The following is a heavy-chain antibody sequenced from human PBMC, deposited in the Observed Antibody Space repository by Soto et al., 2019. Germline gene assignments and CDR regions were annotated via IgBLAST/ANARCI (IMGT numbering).Heavy chain of an antibody. CDR2: INHSGST. CDR3: ARRPATGARHFDY. CDR1: GGSFGGYY. V-gene: IGHV4-34*01. Sequence: SETLSLTCAVYGGSFGGYYWSWIRQPPGKGLEWIGEINHSGSTNYNPSLKSRVTISVDTSKNQFSLKLSSVTAADTAVYYCARRPATGARHFDYWGQGTLVTVSS. D-gene: IGHD2-2*01. J-gene: IGHJ4*02.